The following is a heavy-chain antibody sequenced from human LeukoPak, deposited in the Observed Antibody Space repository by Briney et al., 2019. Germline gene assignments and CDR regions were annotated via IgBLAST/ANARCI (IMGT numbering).Heavy chain of an antibody. CDR2: IYPGDSET. D-gene: IGHD3-16*01. Sequence: GESLKISCEGSGYSFSTYWIAWVRQMPGKGLEWMGIIYPGDSETRYSPSFAGQVTISADKSISTAYLQWSSLKASDTVMYYCASQGGDTHASSFDSWGQGSLVTVSS. V-gene: IGHV5-51*01. CDR3: ASQGGDTHASSFDS. CDR1: GYSFSTYW. J-gene: IGHJ4*02.